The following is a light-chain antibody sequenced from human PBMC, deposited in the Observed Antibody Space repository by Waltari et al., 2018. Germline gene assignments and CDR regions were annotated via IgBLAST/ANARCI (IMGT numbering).Light chain of an antibody. Sequence: QSALTQPASVSGSPGPSITISCPGPSIDFAGYHYVAWFQQYPGNAPTLLIYDVTNRFAGVSNRFSGSKSGNTASLTISGLQAEDEADYYCDSYTSSVTRIFGTGTKVTVL. CDR2: DVT. CDR1: SIDFAGYHY. V-gene: IGLV2-14*03. CDR3: DSYTSSVTRI. J-gene: IGLJ1*01.